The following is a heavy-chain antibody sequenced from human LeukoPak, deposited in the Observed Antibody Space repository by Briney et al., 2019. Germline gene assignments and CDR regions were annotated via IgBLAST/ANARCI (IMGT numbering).Heavy chain of an antibody. D-gene: IGHD6-13*01. CDR2: IATDGRDK. V-gene: IGHV3-30*18. CDR1: GFTFSNYG. Sequence: PGGSLRLSCAASGFTFSNYGMHWVRQAPGKGLEWVAVIATDGRDKKYADSVKGRFTISRDSSKNTLYLEMNSLRPEDTAVYHCAKDSKVAAAGYSFDSWGQGTLVTVSS. J-gene: IGHJ4*02. CDR3: AKDSKVAAAGYSFDS.